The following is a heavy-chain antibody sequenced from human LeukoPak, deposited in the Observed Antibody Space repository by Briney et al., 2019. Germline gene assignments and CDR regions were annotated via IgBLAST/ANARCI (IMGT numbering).Heavy chain of an antibody. J-gene: IGHJ4*02. CDR2: MNPNSGNT. D-gene: IGHD1-26*01. Sequence: ASVKVSCKASGYTFTSYDINWVGQANGQGREWMGWMNPNSGNTGYAQKFQGRVTITRNTSISTAYMELSSLRSEDTAVYYCARGLGWELHSDYFDYWGQGILVTVSS. CDR1: GYTFTSYD. V-gene: IGHV1-8*03. CDR3: ARGLGWELHSDYFDY.